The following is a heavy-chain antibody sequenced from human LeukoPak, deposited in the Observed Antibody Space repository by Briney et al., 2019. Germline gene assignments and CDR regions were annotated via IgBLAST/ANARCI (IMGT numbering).Heavy chain of an antibody. Sequence: GGSLRLSCAASRFTVSSNYMSWVRQAPGKGLEWVSVIYSGGSTYYADSVKGRFTISRDNSKNTLYLQMNSLRAEDTAVYYCARSRSWYGLNYFDYWGQGTLVTVSS. CDR2: IYSGGST. J-gene: IGHJ4*02. CDR1: RFTVSSNY. V-gene: IGHV3-53*01. CDR3: ARSRSWYGLNYFDY. D-gene: IGHD6-13*01.